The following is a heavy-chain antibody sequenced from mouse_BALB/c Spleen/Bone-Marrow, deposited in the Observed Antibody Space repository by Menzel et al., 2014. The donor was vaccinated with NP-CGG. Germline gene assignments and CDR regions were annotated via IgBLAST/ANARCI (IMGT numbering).Heavy chain of an antibody. V-gene: IGHV5-4*02. CDR1: GFTFSDYY. Sequence: EVNVVESGGDLVKPGGSLRLSCAASGFTFSDYYMYWIRQTPEKRLEWVATISDGGSYTNYADSVKGRFTISRDNAKTNLYQQMSSLKSEDTAMYCCTRGLGWFVYWGQGTLVTVSA. J-gene: IGHJ3*01. CDR3: TRGLGWFVY. CDR2: ISDGGSYT. D-gene: IGHD4-1*01.